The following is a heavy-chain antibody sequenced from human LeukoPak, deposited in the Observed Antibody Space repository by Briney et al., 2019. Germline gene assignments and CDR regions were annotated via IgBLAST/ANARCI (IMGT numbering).Heavy chain of an antibody. CDR3: AKEWRYSSSWYERKNWFDP. CDR1: GFTFSSYA. V-gene: IGHV3-23*01. J-gene: IGHJ5*02. Sequence: GGSLRLSCAASGFTFSSYAMSWVRQAPGKGLEWVSAISGSGGSTYYADSVKGRFTISRDNSKNTLYLQMNSLRAEDTAVYYCAKEWRYSSSWYERKNWFDPWGQGTLVTVSS. CDR2: ISGSGGST. D-gene: IGHD6-13*01.